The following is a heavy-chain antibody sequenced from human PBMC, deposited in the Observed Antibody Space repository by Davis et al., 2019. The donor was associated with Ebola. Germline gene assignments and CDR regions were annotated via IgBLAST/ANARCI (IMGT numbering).Heavy chain of an antibody. CDR2: IYHSGST. D-gene: IGHD6-13*01. CDR1: GASISDSNW. Sequence: SETLSLTCAVSGASISDSNWWSWVRQSPGKRLEWIGEIYHSGSTNYNPSLKSRVTISVDTSKNQFSLKLSSVTAADTAMYYCARRGTSSWYAGWFDPWGQGTLVTVSS. J-gene: IGHJ5*02. CDR3: ARRGTSSWYAGWFDP. V-gene: IGHV4-4*02.